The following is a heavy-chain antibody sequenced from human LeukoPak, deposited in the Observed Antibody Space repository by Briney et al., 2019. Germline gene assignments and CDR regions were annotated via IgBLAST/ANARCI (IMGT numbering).Heavy chain of an antibody. CDR2: IDHDGITT. V-gene: IGHV3-74*01. CDR3: ARDGRSGNFDK. Sequence: SGGSLRLSCAASGFTLSGYWMHWVRQAPGEGLVWVSRIDHDGITTNYADSVKGRFTISRDTAKNTLYLQMNSLRAEDTAVYYCARDGRSGNFDKWGQGTLVSVSS. J-gene: IGHJ4*02. D-gene: IGHD1-26*01. CDR1: GFTLSGYW.